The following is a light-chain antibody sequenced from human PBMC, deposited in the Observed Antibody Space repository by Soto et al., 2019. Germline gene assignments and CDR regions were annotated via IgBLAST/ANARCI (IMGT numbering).Light chain of an antibody. CDR1: QGVTTN. CDR2: DVS. V-gene: IGKV3-11*01. Sequence: EIVMTQSPASLSVSPGERVTLSCRAGQGVTTNFAWYQQKSGQSPRLLIYDVSTRATGVPARFSATGSGTEFTLTISSLEPEDFAVYYCQQRGNWPPRTFGQGPKVDSK. CDR3: QQRGNWPPRT. J-gene: IGKJ1*01.